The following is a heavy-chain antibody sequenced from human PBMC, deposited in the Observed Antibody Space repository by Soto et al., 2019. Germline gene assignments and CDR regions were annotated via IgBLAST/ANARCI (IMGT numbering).Heavy chain of an antibody. V-gene: IGHV2-5*04. Sequence: SGPTLVNPTQTLTLTCTFFGFSLTTSGEGVGWIRQPPGKALEWLALIFWNDGDRYSPSLNSRLTITKDTSKHKVVVTMTNMDPVATRTHYPGKPGSSYDPIGYWGRGTLVPVSS. CDR3: GKPGSSYDPIGY. CDR1: GFSLTTSGEG. D-gene: IGHD3-16*01. J-gene: IGHJ4*02. CDR2: IFWNDGD.